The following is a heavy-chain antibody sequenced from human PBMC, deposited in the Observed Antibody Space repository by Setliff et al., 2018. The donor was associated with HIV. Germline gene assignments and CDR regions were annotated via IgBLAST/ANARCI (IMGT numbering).Heavy chain of an antibody. V-gene: IGHV4-61*09. CDR2: MYSSGPT. Sequence: SETLSLTCTVSGGSINSDSYNYYWSWIRQPAGRGLEWIGHMYSSGPTSYNPSLKSRVTISLDTSKNQFSLNLRSVTAADTAVYYCARDPVNRSGWGLDAFDVWGQGTMVTVSS. D-gene: IGHD6-19*01. CDR1: GGSINSDSYNYY. CDR3: ARDPVNRSGWGLDAFDV. J-gene: IGHJ3*01.